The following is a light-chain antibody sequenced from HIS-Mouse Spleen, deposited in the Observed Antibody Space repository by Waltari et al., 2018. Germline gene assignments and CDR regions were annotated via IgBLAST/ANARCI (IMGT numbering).Light chain of an antibody. CDR2: GAS. V-gene: IGKV3-20*01. CDR1: QRVSSCY. J-gene: IGKJ1*01. CDR3: KQYGSSSWT. Sequence: EIVLTQSPGTLYLSPGERATLSCRASQRVSSCYLAWYQQKPGQAPRLLIYGASSRATGIPDRFSGSGSGTDFTLTISRLEPEDFAVYYCKQYGSSSWTFGQGTKVEIK.